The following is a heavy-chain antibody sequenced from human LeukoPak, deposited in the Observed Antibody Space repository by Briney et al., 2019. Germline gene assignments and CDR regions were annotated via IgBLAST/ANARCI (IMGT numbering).Heavy chain of an antibody. CDR1: GYTFTGFF. Sequence: ASVKVSCKTSGYTFTGFFIHWVRLAPGQGLEWMGWISGYNGNTNYAQKFQGRVTITRDTSASTAYMELGSLTSEDTAVYYCARGPRAAADDYWGQGTLVTVSS. V-gene: IGHV1-18*04. CDR2: ISGYNGNT. D-gene: IGHD6-13*01. CDR3: ARGPRAAADDY. J-gene: IGHJ4*02.